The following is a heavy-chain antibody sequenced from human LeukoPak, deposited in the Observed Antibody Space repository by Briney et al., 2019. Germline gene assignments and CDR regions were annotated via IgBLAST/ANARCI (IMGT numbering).Heavy chain of an antibody. CDR1: GGSISSYY. CDR2: IYYSGST. V-gene: IGHV4-59*01. CDR3: ARHIAVSYDAFDL. J-gene: IGHJ3*01. Sequence: KSSETLSLTCTVSGGSISSYYWNWIRQPPGKGLEWIGFIYYSGSTNYNPSLKSRVTISVDTSKNQFSLKLTSVTAADTAVYYCARHIAVSYDAFDLWGRGTMVSVSS. D-gene: IGHD6-19*01.